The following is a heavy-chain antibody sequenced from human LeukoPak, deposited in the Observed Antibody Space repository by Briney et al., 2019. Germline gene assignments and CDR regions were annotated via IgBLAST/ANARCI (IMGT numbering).Heavy chain of an antibody. J-gene: IGHJ4*02. Sequence: SETLSLTCAVYGGSFSGYYWSWIRQPPGKGLEWIGEINHSGSTNYNPSLKSRVTISVDTSKNQFSLKLSSVTAADMAVYYCASPGDPDLRGGFDYWGQGTLVTVSS. CDR1: GGSFSGYY. CDR3: ASPGDPDLRGGFDY. CDR2: INHSGST. D-gene: IGHD7-27*01. V-gene: IGHV4-34*01.